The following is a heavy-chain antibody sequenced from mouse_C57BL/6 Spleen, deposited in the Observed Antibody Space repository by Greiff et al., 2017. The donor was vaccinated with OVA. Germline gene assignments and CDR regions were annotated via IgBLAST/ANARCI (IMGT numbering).Heavy chain of an antibody. CDR3: TRDSNYLFYYAMDY. CDR1: GYTFTDYE. D-gene: IGHD2-5*01. J-gene: IGHJ4*01. CDR2: IDPETGGT. V-gene: IGHV1-15*01. Sequence: QVQLKESGAELVRPGASVTLSCKASGYTFTDYEMHWVKQTPVHGLEWIGAIDPETGGTAYNQKFKGKAILTADKSSSTAYMELRSLTSEDAAVYYCTRDSNYLFYYAMDYWGQGTSVTVSS.